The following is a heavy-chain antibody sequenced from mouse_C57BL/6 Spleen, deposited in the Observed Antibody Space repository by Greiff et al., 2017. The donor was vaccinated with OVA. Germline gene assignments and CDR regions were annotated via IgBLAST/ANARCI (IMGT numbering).Heavy chain of an antibody. CDR1: GYAFSSSW. Sequence: VQLVESGPELVKPGASVKISCKASGYAFSSSWMNWVKQRPGKGLEWIGRIYPGDGDTNYNGKFKGKATLTADKSSSTAYMQLSSLTSEDSAVYFCAREYYYGSSSGDYWGQGTTLTVSS. J-gene: IGHJ2*01. D-gene: IGHD1-1*01. CDR2: IYPGDGDT. CDR3: AREYYYGSSSGDY. V-gene: IGHV1-82*01.